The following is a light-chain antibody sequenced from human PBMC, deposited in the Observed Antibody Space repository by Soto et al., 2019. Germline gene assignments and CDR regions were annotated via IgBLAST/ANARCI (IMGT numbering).Light chain of an antibody. V-gene: IGKV3-20*01. CDR1: QSVGSSY. Sequence: DIVLTQSPGTLSLSPGERATLSCRASQSVGSSYLAWYQQRPGQAPRLLIYGASSRATGIPDRFSGSGSGTYFTLTISELEPEDLAVYYCQQYRDSPYTFGQGTKLEIK. CDR2: GAS. J-gene: IGKJ2*01. CDR3: QQYRDSPYT.